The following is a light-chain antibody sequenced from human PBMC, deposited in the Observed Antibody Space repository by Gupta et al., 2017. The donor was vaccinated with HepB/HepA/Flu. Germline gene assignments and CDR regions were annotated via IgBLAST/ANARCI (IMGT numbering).Light chain of an antibody. J-gene: IGKJ1*01. CDR1: QNINTKS. V-gene: IGKV3-20*01. CDR3: HQYNDSVRT. Sequence: EIVLTQSPGTLSLSPGERATLSCRASQNINTKSLAWYQQNLGQAPRLLIYGASTRAPGLPDRFSGSGSGTDFTLSVSRLEPEDFAMYYCHQYNDSVRTFGQGTKVE. CDR2: GAS.